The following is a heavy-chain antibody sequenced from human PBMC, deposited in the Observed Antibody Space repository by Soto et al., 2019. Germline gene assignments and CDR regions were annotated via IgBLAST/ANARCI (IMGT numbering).Heavy chain of an antibody. J-gene: IGHJ6*02. CDR3: AAEGGYNAYYYYYGMDV. CDR2: ISSSSSTI. D-gene: IGHD5-12*01. CDR1: GFTFSSYS. Sequence: GGSLRLSCAASGFTFSSYSMNWVRQAPGKGLEWVSYISSSSSTIYYADSVKGRFTISRDNAKNSLYLQMNSLRDEDTAVYYCAAEGGYNAYYYYYGMDVWGQGTTVTVSS. V-gene: IGHV3-48*02.